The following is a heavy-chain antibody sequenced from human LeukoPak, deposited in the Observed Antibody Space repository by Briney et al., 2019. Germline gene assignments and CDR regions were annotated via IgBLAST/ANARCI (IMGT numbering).Heavy chain of an antibody. D-gene: IGHD5-24*01. J-gene: IGHJ4*02. CDR1: GYTFTGYY. CDR2: INPNSGGT. Sequence: ASVKVSCKASGYTFTGYYMHWVRQAPGQGLEWMGRINPNSGGTNYAQKFQGRVNMTRDTSISTAYMELSRLRSDDTAVYYCAREMATGPIDYWGQGTLVTVSS. CDR3: AREMATGPIDY. V-gene: IGHV1-2*06.